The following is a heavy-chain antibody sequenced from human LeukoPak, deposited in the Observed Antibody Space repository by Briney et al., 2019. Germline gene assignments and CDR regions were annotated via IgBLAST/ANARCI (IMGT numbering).Heavy chain of an antibody. Sequence: PSETLSLTCAVYGGSFSGYYWSWIRQPPGKGLEWIGEMNHSGGTNYNPSLKSRVTISVDTSKNQFSLKLSSVTAADTAVYYCVRGKKRSGCSTPSCYASSYHYYYMDVWGKGTTVTVSS. V-gene: IGHV4-34*01. J-gene: IGHJ6*03. CDR2: MNHSGGT. CDR3: VRGKKRSGCSTPSCYASSYHYYYMDV. D-gene: IGHD2-2*01. CDR1: GGSFSGYY.